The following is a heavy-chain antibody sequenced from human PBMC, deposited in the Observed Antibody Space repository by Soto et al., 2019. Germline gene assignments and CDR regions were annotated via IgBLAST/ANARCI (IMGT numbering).Heavy chain of an antibody. Sequence: GGSLRLSCSASGFTFSSYAMHWVRQAPGKGLEYVSAISSNGGSTYYADSVKGRFTISRDNSKNTLYLQMNSLRAEDTAVYYCAKDEGDYYGSGSYYGAFDIWGQGTMVTVSS. CDR1: GFTFSSYA. V-gene: IGHV3-64*04. J-gene: IGHJ3*02. D-gene: IGHD3-10*01. CDR2: ISSNGGST. CDR3: AKDEGDYYGSGSYYGAFDI.